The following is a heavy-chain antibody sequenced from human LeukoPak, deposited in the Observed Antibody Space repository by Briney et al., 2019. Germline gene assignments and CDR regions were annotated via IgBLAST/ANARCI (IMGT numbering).Heavy chain of an antibody. CDR1: GYTFTSYG. J-gene: IGHJ4*02. CDR3: AREVGYYYGSGSYPHLDY. CDR2: ISAYNGNT. Sequence: ASVKVSCKASGYTFTSYGISWVRQAPGQGLEWMGWISAYNGNTNYAQKLQGRVTMTTDTSTSTAYMELRSLRSDDTAVYYCAREVGYYYGSGSYPHLDYWGQGTLVTVSS. D-gene: IGHD3-10*01. V-gene: IGHV1-18*01.